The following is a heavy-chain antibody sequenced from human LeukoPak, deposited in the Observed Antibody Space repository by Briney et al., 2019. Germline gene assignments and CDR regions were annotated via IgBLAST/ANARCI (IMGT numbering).Heavy chain of an antibody. CDR2: IYTSGST. J-gene: IGHJ6*02. CDR1: GGSISSYY. CDR3: ARDCSSTSCYFYYYCGMDV. Sequence: SETLSLTCTVSGGSISSYYWSWIRQPAGKGLEWIGRIYTSGSTNYNPSLKSRVTMSVDTSKNQFSLKLSSVTAADTAVYYCARDCSSTSCYFYYYCGMDVWGQGTTVTVSS. V-gene: IGHV4-4*07. D-gene: IGHD2-2*01.